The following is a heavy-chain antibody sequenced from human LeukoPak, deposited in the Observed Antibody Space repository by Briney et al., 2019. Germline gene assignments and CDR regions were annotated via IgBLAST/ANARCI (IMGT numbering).Heavy chain of an antibody. CDR3: ARGPGDGYNPADY. CDR1: GGSFSGYY. Sequence: SETLSLTCAVYGGSFSGYYWSWIRQPPGKGLEWIGEINHSGSTNYNPSLKSRVTISVDTSKNQFSLKLSSVTAADTAVYYCARGPGDGYNPADYWGQGTLVTVSS. J-gene: IGHJ4*02. CDR2: INHSGST. V-gene: IGHV4-34*01. D-gene: IGHD5-12*01.